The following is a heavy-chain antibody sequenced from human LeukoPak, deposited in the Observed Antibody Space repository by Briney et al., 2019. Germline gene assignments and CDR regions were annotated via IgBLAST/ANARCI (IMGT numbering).Heavy chain of an antibody. Sequence: SETLSLTCSVSGGAIRSSSSYWGWIRQPPGKGLEWIGSIYYSGKVYYNSSLKSRVTISVDTSKNQFSLRLSSLTAADTAVYYCARGPHVWGSYRGMYFDYWGQGALVTVSS. CDR1: GGAIRSSSSY. CDR2: IYYSGKV. CDR3: ARGPHVWGSYRGMYFDY. D-gene: IGHD3-16*02. J-gene: IGHJ4*02. V-gene: IGHV4-39*07.